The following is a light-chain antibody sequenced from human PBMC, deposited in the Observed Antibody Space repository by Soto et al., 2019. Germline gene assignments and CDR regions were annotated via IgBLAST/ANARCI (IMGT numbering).Light chain of an antibody. Sequence: EIVMTQSPATVSVSPGERATLSCRASHSVDSSLAWYQQKPGQAPRLLIFGASTRATGIPARFSGSGSGTEFTLTISGLLSEDFAVYYCQQYKNWPPWTFGQGTKVDI. V-gene: IGKV3-15*01. CDR3: QQYKNWPPWT. J-gene: IGKJ1*01. CDR1: HSVDSS. CDR2: GAS.